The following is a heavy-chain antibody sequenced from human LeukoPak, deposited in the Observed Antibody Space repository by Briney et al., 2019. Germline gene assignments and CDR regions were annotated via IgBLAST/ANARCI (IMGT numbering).Heavy chain of an antibody. Sequence: PGGSLRLSXAASGFTFSSYAMSWVRQAPGKGVEWVSAIIGSGGSPYYADSVKGRFTISRDNSKNTLYLQMNSLRAEDTAVYYCAKDEQWLGYFDYWGQGTLVTVSS. D-gene: IGHD6-19*01. V-gene: IGHV3-23*01. CDR2: IIGSGGSP. J-gene: IGHJ4*02. CDR1: GFTFSSYA. CDR3: AKDEQWLGYFDY.